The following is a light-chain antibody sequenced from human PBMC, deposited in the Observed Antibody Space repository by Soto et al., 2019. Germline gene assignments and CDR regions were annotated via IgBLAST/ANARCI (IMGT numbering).Light chain of an antibody. CDR1: QSVSSN. CDR3: XQYNNWPPH. J-gene: IGKJ2*01. CDR2: GAS. Sequence: EIVMTQSPATLSVSPGERATLSCRASQSVSSNLAWYQQKPGQAPRLLIYGASTRATGIPARFSGSGSGTEFTLTISSLQSXDFAVYXXXQYNNWPPHLGQGTKLEIK. V-gene: IGKV3-15*01.